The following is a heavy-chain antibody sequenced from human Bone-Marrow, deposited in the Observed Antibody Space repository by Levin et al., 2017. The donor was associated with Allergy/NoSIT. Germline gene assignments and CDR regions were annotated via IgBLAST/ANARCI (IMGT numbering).Heavy chain of an antibody. Sequence: GESLKISCAASGFTFSDFGIHWVRQAPGKGLELVAVIWYDGSNKYYTDSVKGRFTISRDNSKNTLYLQMDSLRAEDTAVYYCARDRYSAVAGIDWTHPLDYWGQGTLVTVSS. D-gene: IGHD6-19*01. CDR2: IWYDGSNK. CDR1: GFTFSDFG. CDR3: ARDRYSAVAGIDWTHPLDY. V-gene: IGHV3-33*01. J-gene: IGHJ4*02.